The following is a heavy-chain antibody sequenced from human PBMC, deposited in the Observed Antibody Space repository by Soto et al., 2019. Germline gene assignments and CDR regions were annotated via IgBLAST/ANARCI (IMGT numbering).Heavy chain of an antibody. V-gene: IGHV1-46*01. CDR1: GYTLTSDY. CDR3: ARYLEITKTKVEAFDV. D-gene: IGHD3-16*01. J-gene: IGHJ3*01. CDR2: INPSGGST. Sequence: ASVKVSCKASGYTLTSDYMHWVGRGPGRGLEWMGMINPSGGSTRYAQKFQGRVTMTRDTSTSPVYLELSSLRSEETAVYYCARYLEITKTKVEAFDVWGQWTMATVAS.